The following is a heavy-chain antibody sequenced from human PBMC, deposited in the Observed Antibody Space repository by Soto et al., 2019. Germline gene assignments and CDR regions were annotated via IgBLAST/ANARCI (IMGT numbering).Heavy chain of an antibody. CDR2: STASNTHT. J-gene: IGHJ4*02. CDR3: ARGGYSSDDHY. V-gene: IGHV1-18*04. CDR1: GYTFTSFD. D-gene: IGHD5-18*01. Sequence: QVQLLQSGTEVKEPGASVKVSCKASGYTFTSFDSSWVRQAPGQGLEWVGWSTASNTHTNYAQKLQGRVTMTTDTSTTTAYMELRCPRCDDAAIYYCARGGYSSDDHYWGEGTLVTVSS.